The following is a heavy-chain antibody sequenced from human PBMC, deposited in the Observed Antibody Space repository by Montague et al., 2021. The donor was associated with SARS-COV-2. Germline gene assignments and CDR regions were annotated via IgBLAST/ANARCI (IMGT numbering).Heavy chain of an antibody. CDR1: NASFDNYY. CDR2: IHYSGRT. V-gene: IGHV4-59*01. J-gene: IGHJ2*01. Sequence: SETLSPTCTVSNASFDNYYWSWARQSPGKGLEYIGYIHYSGRTNYNPSLRSRVTISIDTSKNQFSLKLMSVTAAETAIYFCARRIVTYYWYFDLWGRGTLVTVSS. CDR3: ARRIVTYYWYFDL. D-gene: IGHD2-15*01.